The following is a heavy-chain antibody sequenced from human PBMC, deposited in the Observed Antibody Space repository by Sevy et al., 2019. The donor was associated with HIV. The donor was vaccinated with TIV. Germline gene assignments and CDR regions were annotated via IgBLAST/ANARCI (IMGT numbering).Heavy chain of an antibody. Sequence: GWSLRLSCAASGFTFSTYSMNWVRQAPGKGLEWVSYISSSSSTIYYADSVRGRFTISRDNAKNSLYLQMNSLRADDTAVYYCARVPSTGRYGMDVWGQGTTVTVSS. CDR3: ARVPSTGRYGMDV. D-gene: IGHD3-10*01. CDR2: ISSSSSTI. CDR1: GFTFSTYS. J-gene: IGHJ6*02. V-gene: IGHV3-48*01.